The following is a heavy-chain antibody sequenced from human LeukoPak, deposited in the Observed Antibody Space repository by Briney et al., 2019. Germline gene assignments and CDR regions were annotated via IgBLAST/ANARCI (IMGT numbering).Heavy chain of an antibody. Sequence: GGSLRLSCAASGFTFSSYAMSWVRQAPGKGLEWVSAISGSGGSTYYADSVKGRFTISRDNSKNTLYLQMNSLRAEDTAVYYCARRGPDHPDPWELVDYWGQGTLVTVSS. J-gene: IGHJ4*02. CDR1: GFTFSSYA. CDR2: ISGSGGST. D-gene: IGHD1-26*01. CDR3: ARRGPDHPDPWELVDY. V-gene: IGHV3-23*01.